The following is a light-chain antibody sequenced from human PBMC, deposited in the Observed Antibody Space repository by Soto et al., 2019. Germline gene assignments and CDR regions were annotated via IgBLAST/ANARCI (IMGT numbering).Light chain of an antibody. CDR1: QSISISY. CDR3: QQYGGSSWT. CDR2: STS. J-gene: IGKJ1*01. V-gene: IGKV3-20*01. Sequence: EIVLTQSPDTLSLSPGERATLSCRASQSISISYLAWYQQQPGQAPRLLIYSTSTRATGIPDRFSGSGSGTDFTLTISKLEPGDFAVYYCQQYGGSSWTFGQGTKLEIK.